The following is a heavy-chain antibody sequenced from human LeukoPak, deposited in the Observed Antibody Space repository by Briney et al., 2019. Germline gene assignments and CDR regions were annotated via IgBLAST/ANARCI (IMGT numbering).Heavy chain of an antibody. D-gene: IGHD3-10*01. Sequence: GGSLRLSCAASGFMFSSFAMNWVRQAPGKGLEWLSSVTGGGGSTYYADSVKGRFTISRDNSRNTLYLQLNSLRAEDTALYFCAKDRPTYGSGSPIDFWGQGTLVTVSS. CDR3: AKDRPTYGSGSPIDF. CDR2: VTGGGGST. V-gene: IGHV3-23*01. J-gene: IGHJ4*02. CDR1: GFMFSSFA.